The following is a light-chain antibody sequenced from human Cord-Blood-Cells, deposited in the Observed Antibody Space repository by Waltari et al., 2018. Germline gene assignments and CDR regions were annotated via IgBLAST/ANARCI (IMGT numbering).Light chain of an antibody. J-gene: IGLJ1*01. CDR3: SSYTSSSTYV. V-gene: IGLV2-14*01. Sequence: QSAPTHPASVSGSPGVANTITSTGTSSDVGGYNYVSWYQQHPGKAPKLMIYDVSKRPSGVSNRFSGSKSGNTASLTISGLQAEDEADYYCSSYTSSSTYVFGTGTKVTVL. CDR2: DVS. CDR1: SSDVGGYNY.